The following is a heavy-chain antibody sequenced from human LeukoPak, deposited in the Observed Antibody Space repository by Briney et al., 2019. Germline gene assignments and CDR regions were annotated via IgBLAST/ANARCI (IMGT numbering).Heavy chain of an antibody. J-gene: IGHJ4*02. CDR2: IYPGDSDT. V-gene: IGHV5-51*01. Sequence: GGSLKISCKGSGYSFTSYWIGWVRQMPGKGLEWMGIIYPGDSDTRYSPSFQGQVTISADKSISTAYLQWSSLKASDTAMYYCARHTIPYYYDSSGSFDYWGQGTLVTVSS. CDR3: ARHTIPYYYDSSGSFDY. CDR1: GYSFTSYW. D-gene: IGHD3-22*01.